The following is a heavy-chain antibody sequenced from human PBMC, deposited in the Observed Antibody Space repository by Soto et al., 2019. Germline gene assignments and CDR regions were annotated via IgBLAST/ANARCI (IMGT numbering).Heavy chain of an antibody. D-gene: IGHD6-19*01. CDR1: GGTFSSYA. CDR3: ARSGSRIAVALGDLNWFDP. Sequence: ASVKVSCKASGGTFSSYAISWVRQAPGRGLEWMGGIIPIFGTANYAQKFQGRVTITADESTSTAYMELSSLRSEDTAVYYCARSGSRIAVALGDLNWFDPWGQGTLVTVSS. CDR2: IIPIFGTA. V-gene: IGHV1-69*13. J-gene: IGHJ5*02.